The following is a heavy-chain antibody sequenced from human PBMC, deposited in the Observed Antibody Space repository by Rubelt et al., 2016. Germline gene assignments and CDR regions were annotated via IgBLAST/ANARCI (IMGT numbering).Heavy chain of an antibody. V-gene: IGHV3-33*06. CDR2: IWYDGSNK. D-gene: IGHD5-12*01. J-gene: IGHJ4*02. Sequence: APGKGLEWVAVIWYDGSNKYYADSVKGRFTISRDNSKNTLYLQMNSLRAEDTAVYYCAKDPRGYDARTPSADYWGQGTLVTVSS. CDR3: AKDPRGYDARTPSADY.